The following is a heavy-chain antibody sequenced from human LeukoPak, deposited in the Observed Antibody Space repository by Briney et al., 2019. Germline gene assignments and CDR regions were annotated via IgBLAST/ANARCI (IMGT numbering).Heavy chain of an antibody. D-gene: IGHD4-17*01. CDR2: IKQDGSEK. CDR3: VTETTVTGWGY. J-gene: IGHJ4*02. V-gene: IGHV3-7*01. Sequence: GGSLRLSCAASGFTFSSYGMHWVRQAPGKGLEWVANIKQDGSEKYYVDSVKGRFTVSRDNARNSLFLQMNSLRAEDTAMYYCVTETTVTGWGYWGQGTLVTVSS. CDR1: GFTFSSYG.